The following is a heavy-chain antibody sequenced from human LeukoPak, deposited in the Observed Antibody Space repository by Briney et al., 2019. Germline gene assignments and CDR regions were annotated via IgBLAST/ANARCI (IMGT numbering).Heavy chain of an antibody. J-gene: IGHJ3*02. V-gene: IGHV4-59*01. D-gene: IGHD3-10*01. CDR3: ARASGLVRGTIALDI. CDR2: IYYSGST. CDR1: GGSISSYY. Sequence: SETLSLTCTVSGGSISSYYWSWIRQPPGKGLEWIGYIYYSGSTNYNPSLKSRVTISVDTSKNQSSLKLSSVTAADTAVYYCARASGLVRGTIALDIWGQGTMVTVSS.